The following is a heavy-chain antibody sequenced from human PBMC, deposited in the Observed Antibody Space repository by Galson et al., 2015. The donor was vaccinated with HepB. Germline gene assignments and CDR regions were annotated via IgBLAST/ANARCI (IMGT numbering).Heavy chain of an antibody. CDR1: GYTFTGYY. CDR2: INPNSGGT. Sequence: SVKVSCKASGYTFTGYYMHWVRQAPGQGLEWMGWINPNSGGTNYAQKFQGRVTMTRDTSISTAYMELSRLRSDDTAVYYCARHAEQGCNSFFDYWGQGTLVTVSS. V-gene: IGHV1-2*02. J-gene: IGHJ4*02. D-gene: IGHD4-23*01. CDR3: ARHAEQGCNSFFDY.